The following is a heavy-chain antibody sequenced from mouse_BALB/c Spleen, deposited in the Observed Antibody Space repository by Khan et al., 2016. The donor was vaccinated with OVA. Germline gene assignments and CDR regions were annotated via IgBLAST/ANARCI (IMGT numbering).Heavy chain of an antibody. D-gene: IGHD1-2*01. CDR3: TRQCYGAWFTF. J-gene: IGHJ3*01. CDR2: IDPFSGDT. Sequence: EVELVESGPELMKPGASGKISCKASGYSFTTYYIHWVKQSHGKSLEWIGYIDPFSGDTTYNQKFKGMATLTVDKSSSTAYIHLSNLKSEDSSVYYCTRQCYGAWFTFWGQGTLVTVSA. CDR1: GYSFTTYY. V-gene: IGHV1S135*01.